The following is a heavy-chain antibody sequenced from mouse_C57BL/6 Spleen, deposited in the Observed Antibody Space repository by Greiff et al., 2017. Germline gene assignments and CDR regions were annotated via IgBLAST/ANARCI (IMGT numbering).Heavy chain of an antibody. CDR3: VRGAQATTWFAY. D-gene: IGHD3-2*02. V-gene: IGHV10-1*01. CDR2: IRSKSNNYAT. J-gene: IGHJ3*01. Sequence: EVKLVESGGGLVQPKGSLKLSCAASGFSFNTYAMNWVRQAPGKGLEWVARIRSKSNNYATYYADSVKERFTISRDDSESMRYLQMNNLKAEDAAMYYCVRGAQATTWFAYWGQGTLVTVSA. CDR1: GFSFNTYA.